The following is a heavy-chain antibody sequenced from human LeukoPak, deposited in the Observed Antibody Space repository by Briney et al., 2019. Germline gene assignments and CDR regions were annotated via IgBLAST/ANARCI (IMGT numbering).Heavy chain of an antibody. V-gene: IGHV3-30*14. D-gene: IGHD3-10*01. CDR1: GFTFSTYA. J-gene: IGHJ4*02. CDR3: ARDLSRQLLWVGQLDF. Sequence: GGSLRLSCAASGFTFSTYAMHWVRQAPGKGLEWVAVISKDGSKTYHTDSLRGRFTISRDNSKNTLYLQMNSLRPEDTAVYYCARDLSRQLLWVGQLDFWGQGTLVTVSS. CDR2: ISKDGSKT.